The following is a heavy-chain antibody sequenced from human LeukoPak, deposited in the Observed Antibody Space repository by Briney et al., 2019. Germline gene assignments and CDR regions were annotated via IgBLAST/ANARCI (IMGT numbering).Heavy chain of an antibody. CDR2: IIPIFGTA. CDR1: GGTFISYA. J-gene: IGHJ5*02. CDR3: AREPGIAVAGTGENWFDP. V-gene: IGHV1-69*13. Sequence: GASVKVSCKASGGTFISYAISWVRQAPGQGLEWMGGIIPIFGTANYAQKFQGRVTITADESTSTAYMELSSLRSEDTAVYYCAREPGIAVAGTGENWFDPWGQGTLVTVSS. D-gene: IGHD6-19*01.